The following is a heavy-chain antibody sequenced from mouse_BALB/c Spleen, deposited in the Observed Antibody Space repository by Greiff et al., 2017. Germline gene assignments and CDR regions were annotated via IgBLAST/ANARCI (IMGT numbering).Heavy chain of an antibody. J-gene: IGHJ1*01. CDR1: GYAFTNYL. V-gene: IGHV1-54*01. Sequence: QGQLQQSGAELVRPGTSVKVSCKASGYAFTNYLIEWVKQRPGQGLEWIGVINPGSGGTNYNEKFKGKATLTADKSSSTAYMQLSSLTSDDSAVYFCARSGYYGSSPYWYFDVWGAGTTVTVSS. D-gene: IGHD1-1*01. CDR2: INPGSGGT. CDR3: ARSGYYGSSPYWYFDV.